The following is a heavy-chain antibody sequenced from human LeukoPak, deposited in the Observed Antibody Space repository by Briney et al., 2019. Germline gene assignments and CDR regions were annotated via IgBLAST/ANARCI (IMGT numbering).Heavy chain of an antibody. CDR1: GGPISSGGYY. V-gene: IGHV4-31*03. CDR2: IYYSGST. CDR3: ARDLWFGELSYYGMDV. D-gene: IGHD3-10*01. J-gene: IGHJ6*04. Sequence: SQTLSLTCTVSGGPISSGGYYWSWIRQHPGKGLEWIGYIYYSGSTYYNPSLKSRVTISVDTSKNQFSLKLSSVTAADTAVYYCARDLWFGELSYYGMDVWGKGTTVTVSS.